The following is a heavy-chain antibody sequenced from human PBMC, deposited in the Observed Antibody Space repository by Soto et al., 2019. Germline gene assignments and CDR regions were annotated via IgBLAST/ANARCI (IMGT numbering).Heavy chain of an antibody. D-gene: IGHD3-3*01. Sequence: QVQLVQSGAEVKKPGASEKVSCKASGYTFTSYGISWVRQAPGQGLEWMGWISAYNGNTNYAQKLQGRVTMTSDTSTSTAYMERSSLISDDTAVYYCARGLRFLEWFPMDVWVNATTVTVSS. CDR1: GYTFTSYG. J-gene: IGHJ6*03. CDR2: ISAYNGNT. CDR3: ARGLRFLEWFPMDV. V-gene: IGHV1-18*01.